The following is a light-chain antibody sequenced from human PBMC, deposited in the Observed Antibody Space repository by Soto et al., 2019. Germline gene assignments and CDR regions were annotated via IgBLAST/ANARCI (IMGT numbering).Light chain of an antibody. CDR3: QSYDSSLSGPVV. J-gene: IGLJ2*01. CDR2: GNS. CDR1: SSNIGAGYD. V-gene: IGLV1-40*01. Sequence: QTVVTQPPSVSGAPGQRVTISCTGSSSNIGAGYDVHWYQQLPGTAPKLLIYGNSNRPSGVPDRFSGSKSGTSASLAITGLQAEDEADYYCQSYDSSLSGPVVFGGGTKLPVL.